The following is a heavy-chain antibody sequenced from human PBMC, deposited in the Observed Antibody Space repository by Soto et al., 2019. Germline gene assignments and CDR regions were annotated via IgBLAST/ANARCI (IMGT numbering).Heavy chain of an antibody. CDR3: ARAYVDYTREKAFDI. V-gene: IGHV3-53*04. CDR1: GFTVSSNY. D-gene: IGHD4-17*01. CDR2: IYSGGST. Sequence: EVQLVESGGGLVQPGGSLRLSCAASGFTVSSNYMSWVRQAPGKGLEWVSVIYSGGSTYYADAVKGRFTISRHNSKNTLYLKMNSLRAEDTAVYYCARAYVDYTREKAFDIWGQGTMVTVSS. J-gene: IGHJ3*02.